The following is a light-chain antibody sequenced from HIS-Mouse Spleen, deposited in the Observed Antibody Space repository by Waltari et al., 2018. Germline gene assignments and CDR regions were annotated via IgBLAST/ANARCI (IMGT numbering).Light chain of an antibody. Sequence: QSALTQPASVSGSPGQSITISCTGTSSDVGGYNYVSWYQQHPGKAPKLMIYEVSNQPSGISSRFSGSKSGNTAALTISVLQAGDEADYYGSSYTSSSTVVFGGGTKLTVL. V-gene: IGLV2-14*01. CDR1: SSDVGGYNY. CDR3: SSYTSSSTVV. J-gene: IGLJ2*01. CDR2: EVS.